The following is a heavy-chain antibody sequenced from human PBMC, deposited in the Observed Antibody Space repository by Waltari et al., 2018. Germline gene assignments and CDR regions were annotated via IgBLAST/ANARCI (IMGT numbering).Heavy chain of an antibody. J-gene: IGHJ6*02. Sequence: QLQLKESGPGLVKPSETLSLTCTVPGGSISSSSYYWGWIRQPPGKGLEWMGSIYYCGSTYYNPSLKSRVTISVDTSKNQFSLKLSSVTAADTAVYYCASFNRGGYYYYYGMDVWGQGTTVTVSS. CDR3: ASFNRGGYYYYYGMDV. D-gene: IGHD3-10*01. CDR2: IYYCGST. CDR1: GGSISSSSYY. V-gene: IGHV4-39*01.